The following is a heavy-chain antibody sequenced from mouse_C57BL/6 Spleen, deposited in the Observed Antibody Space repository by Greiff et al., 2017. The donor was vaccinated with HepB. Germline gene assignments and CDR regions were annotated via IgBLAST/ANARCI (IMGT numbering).Heavy chain of an antibody. CDR2: ISDGGSYT. J-gene: IGHJ3*01. D-gene: IGHD4-1*01. V-gene: IGHV5-4*03. CDR1: GFTFSSYA. CDR3: ARSELGRAWFAY. Sequence: DVKLQESGGGLVKPGGSLKLSCAASGFTFSSYAMSWVRQTPEKRLEWVATISDGGSYTYYPDNVKGRFTISRDNAKNNLYLQMSHLKSEDTAMYYCARSELGRAWFAYWGQGTLVTVSA.